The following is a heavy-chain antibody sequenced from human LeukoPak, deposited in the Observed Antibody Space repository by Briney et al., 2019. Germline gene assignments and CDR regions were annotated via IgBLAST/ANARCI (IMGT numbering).Heavy chain of an antibody. D-gene: IGHD2-2*03. CDR1: GFTFSSYA. CDR3: ARSRLDIVVVPAAFDY. Sequence: GGSLRLSCAVSGFTFSSYAMSWVRQAPGKGLEWVSYISSSSSTIYYADSVKGRFTISRDNAKNSLYLQMNSLRAEDTAVYYCARSRLDIVVVPAAFDYWGQGTLVTVSS. J-gene: IGHJ4*02. CDR2: ISSSSSTI. V-gene: IGHV3-48*01.